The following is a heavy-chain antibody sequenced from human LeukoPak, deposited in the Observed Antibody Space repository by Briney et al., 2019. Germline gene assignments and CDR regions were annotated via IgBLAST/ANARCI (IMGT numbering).Heavy chain of an antibody. V-gene: IGHV3-9*01. Sequence: PGRSLRLSCAASGFTFDDYAMHWVRQAPGKGLEWASGISWNSGSIGHADSVKGRFTISRDNAKNSLYLQMNSLRAEDTALYYCAKDAEYSSSWFDYWGQGTLVTVSS. CDR3: AKDAEYSSSWFDY. D-gene: IGHD6-13*01. CDR1: GFTFDDYA. CDR2: ISWNSGSI. J-gene: IGHJ4*02.